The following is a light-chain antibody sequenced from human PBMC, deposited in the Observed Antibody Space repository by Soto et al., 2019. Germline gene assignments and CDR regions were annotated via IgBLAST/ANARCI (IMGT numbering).Light chain of an antibody. J-gene: IGKJ1*01. V-gene: IGKV1-5*01. CDR1: QSISSW. CDR2: DAS. CDR3: QQYRPT. Sequence: DIQMTQSPSTLSASVGDRVTITCRASQSISSWLAWYQQKPGKAPKLLIYDASSLESGVPSRFSGSGSGKEFTITISSLQPDDFATYYCQQYRPTFGQGTKVEIK.